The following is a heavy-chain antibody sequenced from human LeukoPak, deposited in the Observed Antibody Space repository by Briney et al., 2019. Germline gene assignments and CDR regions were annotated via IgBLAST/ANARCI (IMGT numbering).Heavy chain of an antibody. V-gene: IGHV4-59*01. J-gene: IGHJ4*02. CDR2: IYYSGTT. Sequence: SETLSLTCAVYGGSFSVYYWSWIRQPPGKGLEWIGYIYYSGTTNYNPSLKSRVTISVDTSKNQFSLKLSSVTAADTAVYYCARGVYIAAAQYAYWGQGTLVTVSS. CDR1: GGSFSVYY. D-gene: IGHD6-13*01. CDR3: ARGVYIAAAQYAY.